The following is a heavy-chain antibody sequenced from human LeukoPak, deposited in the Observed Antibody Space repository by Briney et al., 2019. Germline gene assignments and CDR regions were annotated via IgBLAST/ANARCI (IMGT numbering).Heavy chain of an antibody. CDR1: GYTFTSYY. J-gene: IGHJ4*02. CDR3: ASGLVAAASLDY. D-gene: IGHD2-15*01. CDR2: INPSGGST. V-gene: IGHV1-46*01. Sequence: ASVKVSCKASGYTFTSYYMHWVRQAPGQGLEWMGIINPSGGSTSYAQKFQGRVTMTRDTSTSTVYMELRSLRSEDTAVYYCASGLVAAASLDYWGQGTLVTVSS.